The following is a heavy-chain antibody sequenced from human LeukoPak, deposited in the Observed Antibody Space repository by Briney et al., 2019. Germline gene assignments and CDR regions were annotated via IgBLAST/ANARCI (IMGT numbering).Heavy chain of an antibody. Sequence: PGGSLRLSCAASGFTFSSYGMHWVRQAPGKGLEWVAFIRYDGSNKYYADSVEGRFTISRDNSKNTLYLQMNSLRAEDTAVYYCAKGLGTSCSTCYYYMDVWGKGTTVTVSS. CDR1: GFTFSSYG. J-gene: IGHJ6*03. CDR3: AKGLGTSCSTCYYYMDV. V-gene: IGHV3-30*02. D-gene: IGHD2-2*02. CDR2: IRYDGSNK.